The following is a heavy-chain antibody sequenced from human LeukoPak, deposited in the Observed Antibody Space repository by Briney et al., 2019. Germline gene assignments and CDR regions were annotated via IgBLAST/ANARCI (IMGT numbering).Heavy chain of an antibody. CDR3: ARGTTAIVGATYGVDY. Sequence: PGRSLRLSCAASGFTFDDYAMHWVRQAPGKGLEWVSGISWNSGSIGYADSVKGRFTISRDNAKNSLYLQMNSQRAEDTAVYYCARGTTAIVGATYGVDYWGQGTLVTVSS. CDR2: ISWNSGSI. V-gene: IGHV3-9*01. CDR1: GFTFDDYA. J-gene: IGHJ4*02. D-gene: IGHD1-26*01.